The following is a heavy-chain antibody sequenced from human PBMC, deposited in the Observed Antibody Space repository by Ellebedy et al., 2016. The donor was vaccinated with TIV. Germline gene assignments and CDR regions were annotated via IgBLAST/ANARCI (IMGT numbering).Heavy chain of an antibody. CDR1: GGSFSGYY. D-gene: IGHD1-26*01. J-gene: IGHJ4*02. Sequence: SETLSLTXAVYGGSFSGYYWSWIRQPPGKGLEWIGEINHSGSTNYNPSLKSRVTISVDTSKNQFSLKLSSVTAADTAVYYCARGVGATTILYYWGQGTLVTVSS. V-gene: IGHV4-34*01. CDR2: INHSGST. CDR3: ARGVGATTILYY.